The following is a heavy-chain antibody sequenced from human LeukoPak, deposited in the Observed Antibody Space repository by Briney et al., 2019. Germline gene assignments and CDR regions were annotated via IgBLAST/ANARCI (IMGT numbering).Heavy chain of an antibody. Sequence: PLETLSLTCTVSGGSVNGSYWNWIRQAPGKGLEWIGFIHYSGLTVYSPSLQSRVSMSVDTSRNQFSLDLSSVTAADTALYYCARDPPEDEWNSLDSWGQGILVTVSS. CDR2: IHYSGLT. D-gene: IGHD1-7*01. V-gene: IGHV4-59*02. CDR3: ARDPPEDEWNSLDS. J-gene: IGHJ4*02. CDR1: GGSVNGSY.